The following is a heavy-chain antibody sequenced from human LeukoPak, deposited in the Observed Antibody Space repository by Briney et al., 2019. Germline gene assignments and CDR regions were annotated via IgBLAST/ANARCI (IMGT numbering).Heavy chain of an antibody. CDR3: ASLYSGYFDL. D-gene: IGHD4-11*01. V-gene: IGHV4-59*01. J-gene: IGHJ2*01. CDR2: IYYSGST. Sequence: TSETLSLTCTVSGGSISSYYWSWIRQPPGKGLECIGYIYYSGSTNYNPSLKSRFTISVDTSKNQFSLKLSSVTAADTAAYYCASLYSGYFDLWGRGTLVTVSS. CDR1: GGSISSYY.